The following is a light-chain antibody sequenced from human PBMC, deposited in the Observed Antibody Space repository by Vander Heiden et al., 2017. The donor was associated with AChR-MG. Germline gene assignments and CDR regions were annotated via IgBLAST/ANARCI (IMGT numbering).Light chain of an antibody. CDR3: QQYYASPLT. CDR2: GAF. Sequence: DIVMTQSPDSLALSLGERATITCTASRNLLSSANNKNLLAWYQQKLGQPPKLLFYGAFTRESGVPDRFSGSGSGTDCTRTISSLQADDVAVYYCQQYYASPLTFGGGTKVEIK. CDR1: RNLLSSANNKNL. V-gene: IGKV4-1*01. J-gene: IGKJ4*01.